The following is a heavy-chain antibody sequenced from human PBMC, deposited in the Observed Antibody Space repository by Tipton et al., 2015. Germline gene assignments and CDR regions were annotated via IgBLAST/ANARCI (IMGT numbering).Heavy chain of an antibody. CDR2: MSGSGTST. Sequence: GSLRLSCAASGFTFSTYAMSWVRQAPGKGLEWVLSMSGSGTSTDSADSVKGRFTISRDNSKNTLYLQMNRLRADDTAVYYCARGGLEMATCARSEYVHHWGQGTLVTVSS. CDR3: ARGGLEMATCARSEYVHH. J-gene: IGHJ1*01. V-gene: IGHV3-23*01. CDR1: GFTFSTYA. D-gene: IGHD5-24*01.